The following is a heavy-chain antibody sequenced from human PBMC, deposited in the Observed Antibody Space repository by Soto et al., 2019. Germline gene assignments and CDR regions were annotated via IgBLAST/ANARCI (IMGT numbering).Heavy chain of an antibody. CDR3: ARVAYTSRATHWFDC. J-gene: IGHJ5*01. CDR1: GGTFTNYA. V-gene: IGHV1-69*01. CDR2: IIPIFGTT. D-gene: IGHD3-16*01. Sequence: QVQLVQSGAEVKKPGSSGKVSCKASGGTFTNYAVSWVRQAPGQGLEWMGDIIPIFGTTNYEQKFQGRVTIDADESTSTGYMELTNLRSEDTALYYCARVAYTSRATHWFDCWGQGTLVTVSS.